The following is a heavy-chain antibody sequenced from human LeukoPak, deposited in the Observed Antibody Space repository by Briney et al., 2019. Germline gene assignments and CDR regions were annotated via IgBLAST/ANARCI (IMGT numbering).Heavy chain of an antibody. Sequence: SVKVSCKASGGTFSSYAIGWVRQAPGQGLEWMGRIIPILGIANYAQKFQGRVTITADKSTSTAYMELSSLRSEDTAVYYCARDTNDYGDYIPSRWGQGTLVTVSS. CDR3: ARDTNDYGDYIPSR. D-gene: IGHD4-17*01. J-gene: IGHJ4*02. CDR2: IIPILGIA. CDR1: GGTFSSYA. V-gene: IGHV1-69*04.